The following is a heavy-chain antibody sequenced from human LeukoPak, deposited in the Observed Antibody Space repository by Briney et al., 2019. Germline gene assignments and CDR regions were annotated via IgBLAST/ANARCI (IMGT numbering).Heavy chain of an antibody. Sequence: PSETLSLTCTVPGGSISSYYWSWIRQPPGKGLEWIGYIYYSGSTNYNPSLKSRVTISVDTSKNQFSLKLSSVTAADTAVYYCARGYRDGYNYYYFQHWGQGTLVTVSS. D-gene: IGHD5-24*01. J-gene: IGHJ1*01. CDR2: IYYSGST. V-gene: IGHV4-59*01. CDR3: ARGYRDGYNYYYFQH. CDR1: GGSISSYY.